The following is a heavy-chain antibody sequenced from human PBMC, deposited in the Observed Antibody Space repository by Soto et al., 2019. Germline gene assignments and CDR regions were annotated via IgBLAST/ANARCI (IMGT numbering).Heavy chain of an antibody. Sequence: ASVKVSCKASGYTFSRYAIHWVRQAPGQRLEWMGWINAGNGNTKYSQKFEGRVTLTTDTSANTVYVELSSLRFEDTALYYCARDQKCRNWFDSWGQGTLVTVSP. CDR1: GYTFSRYA. J-gene: IGHJ5*01. CDR3: ARDQKCRNWFDS. CDR2: INAGNGNT. V-gene: IGHV1-3*01.